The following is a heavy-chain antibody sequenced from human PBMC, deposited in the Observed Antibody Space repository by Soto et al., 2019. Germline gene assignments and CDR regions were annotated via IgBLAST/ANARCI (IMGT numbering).Heavy chain of an antibody. CDR2: IKQDGSEK. CDR3: AGGGYYFDY. D-gene: IGHD3-22*01. CDR1: GFTYSTYT. Sequence: GGSLRLSCAASGFTYSTYTMHWVRQAPGKGLEWVANIKQDGSEKYYVDSVKGRFTISRDNAKNSLYLQMNSLRAEDTAVYYCAGGGYYFDYWGQGT. V-gene: IGHV3-7*01. J-gene: IGHJ4*02.